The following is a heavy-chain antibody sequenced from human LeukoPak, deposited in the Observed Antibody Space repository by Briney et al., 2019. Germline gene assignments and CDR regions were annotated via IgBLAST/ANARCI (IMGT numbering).Heavy chain of an antibody. Sequence: SETLSLTCAVYGGSFSGYCWSWIRQPPGKGLEWIGEINHSGSTNYNPSLKSRVTISVDTSKNQLSLKLSSVTAADTAVYYCARGPMTTVTNFDYWGQGTLVTVSS. CDR1: GGSFSGYC. J-gene: IGHJ4*02. D-gene: IGHD4-17*01. CDR2: INHSGST. V-gene: IGHV4-34*01. CDR3: ARGPMTTVTNFDY.